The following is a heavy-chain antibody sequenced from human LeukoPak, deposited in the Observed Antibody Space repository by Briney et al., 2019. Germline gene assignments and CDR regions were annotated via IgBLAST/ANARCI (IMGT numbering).Heavy chain of an antibody. Sequence: GSLRLSCAASGFIFSSYWMHWVRQAPGKGLVWVSRINSDGSSTSYADSVKGRFTISRDNAKNTLYLQMNSLRAEDTAVYYCARQGMVGATDHWGQGTLVTVSS. CDR1: GFIFSSYW. CDR2: INSDGSST. CDR3: ARQGMVGATDH. V-gene: IGHV3-74*01. J-gene: IGHJ4*02. D-gene: IGHD1-26*01.